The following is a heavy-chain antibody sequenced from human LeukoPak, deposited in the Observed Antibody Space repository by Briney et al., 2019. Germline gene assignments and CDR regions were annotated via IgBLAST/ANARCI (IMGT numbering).Heavy chain of an antibody. CDR3: ARVVSSEDYSFGY. Sequence: GGSLRLSRAASGFTFSDHYMDWVRQAPGKGLEWVGRIRKKTNSYTTEYAASVKGRFTISRDDSKNSVYLQMNSLKTEDTAMYFCARVVSSEDYSFGYWGQGTLVTVSS. CDR1: GFTFSDHY. V-gene: IGHV3-72*01. CDR2: IRKKTNSYTT. D-gene: IGHD3-22*01. J-gene: IGHJ4*02.